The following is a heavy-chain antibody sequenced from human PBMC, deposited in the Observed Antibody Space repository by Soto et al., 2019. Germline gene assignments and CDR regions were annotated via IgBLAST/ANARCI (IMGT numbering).Heavy chain of an antibody. CDR2: FDPEDGET. Sequence: QVQLVQSGAEVKKPGASVRVSCKVSGYTLTELSMHWVRQAPGKGLEWMGGFDPEDGETIYAQKFQGRVTMTEDTSTDTAYMELSSLRSEDTAVYYCATDRLSQAPWELELDSWGQGTLVTVSS. D-gene: IGHD1-26*01. CDR3: ATDRLSQAPWELELDS. J-gene: IGHJ4*02. CDR1: GYTLTELS. V-gene: IGHV1-24*01.